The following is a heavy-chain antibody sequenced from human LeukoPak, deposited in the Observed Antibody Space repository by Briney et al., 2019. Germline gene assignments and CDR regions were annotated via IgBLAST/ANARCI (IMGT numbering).Heavy chain of an antibody. Sequence: GGSLRLSCAASGFTFSSYCMSWASEPPGKGLEWVANIKQDGSEKYYVDSVKGRFTISRDNAKNSLYLQMNSQRAEDTAVYYCARIAVAGTFDYWGQGTLVTVSS. V-gene: IGHV3-7*01. CDR1: GFTFSSYC. D-gene: IGHD6-19*01. CDR3: ARIAVAGTFDY. CDR2: IKQDGSEK. J-gene: IGHJ4*02.